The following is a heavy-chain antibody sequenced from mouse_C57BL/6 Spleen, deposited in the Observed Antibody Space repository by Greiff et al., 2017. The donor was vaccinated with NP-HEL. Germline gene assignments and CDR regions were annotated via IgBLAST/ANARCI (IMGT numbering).Heavy chain of an antibody. J-gene: IGHJ4*01. CDR1: GYTFTSYW. CDR2: IHPNSGST. D-gene: IGHD2-1*01. CDR3: ARYYGNYNAMDY. V-gene: IGHV1-64*01. Sequence: QVQLQQSGAELVKPGASVKLSCKASGYTFTSYWMHWVKQRPGQGLEWIGMIHPNSGSTNYNEKFKSKATLTVDKSSSTAYMQLSSLTSEDSAVYYCARYYGNYNAMDYWGQGTSVTVSS.